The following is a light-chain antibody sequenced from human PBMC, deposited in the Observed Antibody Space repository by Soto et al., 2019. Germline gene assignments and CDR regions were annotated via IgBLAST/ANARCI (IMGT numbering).Light chain of an antibody. CDR2: TAS. Sequence: DIQMTQSPSSLSASIGDRVTITCRASQSISSYLNLYQQKPGTAPQLLIHTASSLQGGVPSRFSGSGSGTDFTLTISNLQPEDFATYYCQQSYGLPRAFGQGTKVEIK. CDR3: QQSYGLPRA. CDR1: QSISSY. J-gene: IGKJ1*01. V-gene: IGKV1-39*01.